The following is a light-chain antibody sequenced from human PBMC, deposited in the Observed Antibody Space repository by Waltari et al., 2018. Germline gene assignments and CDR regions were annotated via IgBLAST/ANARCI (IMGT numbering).Light chain of an antibody. Sequence: DVVMTQSPDSLGVSLGERATITCTSSQNLLWSYNNKNYLAWNQQKPGKPPKLLIYWASTREAGVPDRFSGSGSGTDFTLTISGLQAEDVAVYWCQQYDSTPPTFGQGTKLQIK. CDR2: WAS. CDR3: QQYDSTPPT. V-gene: IGKV4-1*01. CDR1: QNLLWSYNNKNY. J-gene: IGKJ2*01.